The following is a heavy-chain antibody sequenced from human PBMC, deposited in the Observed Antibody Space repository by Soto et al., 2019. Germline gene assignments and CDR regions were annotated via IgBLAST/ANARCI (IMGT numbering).Heavy chain of an antibody. Sequence: ASLKVSCKVSGYTLTELSMHWVRQAPGKGLEWMGGFDPEDGETIYAQKFQGRVTMTEDTSTDTAYMELSSLRSEDTAVYYCATHIRDVYNYYYYGMDVWGQGTTVTVSS. CDR3: ATHIRDVYNYYYYGMDV. CDR2: FDPEDGET. D-gene: IGHD1-1*01. CDR1: GYTLTELS. J-gene: IGHJ6*02. V-gene: IGHV1-24*01.